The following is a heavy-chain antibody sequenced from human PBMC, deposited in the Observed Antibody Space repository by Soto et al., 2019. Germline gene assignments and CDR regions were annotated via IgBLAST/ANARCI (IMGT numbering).Heavy chain of an antibody. CDR3: ARVQVGAYYGAFDI. V-gene: IGHV3-30-3*01. CDR1: GFTFSSYA. Sequence: GGSLRLSCAASGFTFSSYAMHWVRQAPGKGLEWVAVISYDGSNKYYADSVKGRFTISRDNSKNTLYLQMNSLRAEDTAVYYCARVQVGAYYGAFDIWGQGTMVTVSS. D-gene: IGHD1-26*01. CDR2: ISYDGSNK. J-gene: IGHJ3*02.